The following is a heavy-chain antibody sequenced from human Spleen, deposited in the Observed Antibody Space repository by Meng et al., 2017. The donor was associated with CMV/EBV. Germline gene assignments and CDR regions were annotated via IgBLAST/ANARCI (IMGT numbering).Heavy chain of an antibody. CDR2: ISYTGKT. Sequence: SETLSLTCTVSGGSVSSGSYYWTWIRQSPGKGLEWIGYISYTGKTNYNPTLKSRVTISVHTSKNQFSLNLISVTAADTAVYYCARDGSYDFWGDPLLGGMDVWGQGTTVTVSS. D-gene: IGHD3-3*01. V-gene: IGHV4-61*01. CDR3: ARDGSYDFWGDPLLGGMDV. CDR1: GGSVSSGSYY. J-gene: IGHJ6*02.